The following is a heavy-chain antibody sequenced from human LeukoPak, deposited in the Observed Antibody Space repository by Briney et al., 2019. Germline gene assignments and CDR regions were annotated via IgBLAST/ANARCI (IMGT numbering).Heavy chain of an antibody. CDR3: AKDGTYSSGWYHDAFDI. CDR2: ISGSGGST. CDR1: GFTFSSYA. J-gene: IGHJ3*02. V-gene: IGHV3-23*01. Sequence: PGGSLRLSCAASGFTFSSYAMSWARQAPGKGLEWVSAISGSGGSTYYADSVKGRFTISRDNSKNTLYLQMNSLRAEDTAVYYCAKDGTYSSGWYHDAFDIWGQGTMVTVSS. D-gene: IGHD6-19*01.